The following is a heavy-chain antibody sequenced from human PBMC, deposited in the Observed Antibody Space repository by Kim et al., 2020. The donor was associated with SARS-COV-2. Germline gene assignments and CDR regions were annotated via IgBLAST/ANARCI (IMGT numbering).Heavy chain of an antibody. D-gene: IGHD3-9*01. CDR3: AREFVRYFDSYYYYYGMDV. Sequence: SETLSLTCAVSGGSISSSNWWSWVRQPPGKGLEWIGEIYHSGSTNYNPSLKSRVTISVDKSKNQFSLKLSSVTAADTAVYYWAREFVRYFDSYYYYYGMDVWGQGTTVTVSS. CDR2: IYHSGST. CDR1: GGSISSSNW. V-gene: IGHV4-4*02. J-gene: IGHJ6*02.